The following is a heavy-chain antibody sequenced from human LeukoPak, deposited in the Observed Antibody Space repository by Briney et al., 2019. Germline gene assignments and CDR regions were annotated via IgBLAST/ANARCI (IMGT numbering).Heavy chain of an antibody. V-gene: IGHV3-21*01. CDR1: GFTFSSYN. D-gene: IGHD3-10*01. CDR3: ARPLGQWFGEPTPIGY. CDR2: ISSSRNYI. Sequence: GGSLRLSCAASGFTFSSYNMNWVRQAPGKGLEWVSSISSSRNYIYYADSVKGRFTISRDNAKNSLYLQMNSLRAEDTAVYYCARPLGQWFGEPTPIGYWGQGTLVTVSS. J-gene: IGHJ4*02.